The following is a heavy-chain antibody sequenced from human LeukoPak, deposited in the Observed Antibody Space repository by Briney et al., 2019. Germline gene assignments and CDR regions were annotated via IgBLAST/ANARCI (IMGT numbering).Heavy chain of an antibody. D-gene: IGHD1-26*01. V-gene: IGHV2-5*02. Sequence: SGPTLVNPTQTLTLTCTFSGFSLSTSGVGVGWIRQPPGKALEWLALIYWDDDKRYSPSLKSRLTITKDTSKNQVVLTMTNMDPVDTATYYCAHSQRPGRIVGAAYFDYWGQGTLVTVSS. CDR1: GFSLSTSGVG. CDR3: AHSQRPGRIVGAAYFDY. J-gene: IGHJ4*02. CDR2: IYWDDDK.